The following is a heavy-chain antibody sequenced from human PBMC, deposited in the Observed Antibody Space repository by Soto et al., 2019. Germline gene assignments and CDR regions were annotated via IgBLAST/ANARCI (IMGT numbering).Heavy chain of an antibody. CDR1: GYTFTSYA. V-gene: IGHV1-3*01. Sequence: QVQLVQSGAEVKKPGASVKVSCKASGYTFTSYAMHWVRQAPGQRLEWMGWINAGNGNTKYSQKFQGRVTSTRYTSASTAYMELSRLRSEDTAVYYCARDFDYWGQGTLVTVSS. CDR2: INAGNGNT. CDR3: ARDFDY. J-gene: IGHJ4*02.